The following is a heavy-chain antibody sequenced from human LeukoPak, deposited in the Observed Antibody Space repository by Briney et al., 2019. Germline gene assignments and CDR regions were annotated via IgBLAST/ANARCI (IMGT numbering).Heavy chain of an antibody. CDR3: AKDLGYSTVGSCYSEGY. CDR1: GFTVSSNY. Sequence: GGSLRLSCAASGFTVSSNYMSWVRQAPGKGLEWVSVIYSGGSTYYADSVKGRFTISRDNSKNTLYLQMNSLRAEDTAVYYCAKDLGYSTVGSCYSEGYWGQGTLVTVSS. CDR2: IYSGGST. V-gene: IGHV3-66*01. D-gene: IGHD2-15*01. J-gene: IGHJ4*02.